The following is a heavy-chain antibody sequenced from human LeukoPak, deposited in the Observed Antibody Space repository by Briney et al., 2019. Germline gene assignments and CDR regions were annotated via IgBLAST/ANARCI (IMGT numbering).Heavy chain of an antibody. CDR1: GFSFSNYA. J-gene: IGHJ4*02. V-gene: IGHV3-74*01. CDR3: ARDVAGSGSH. D-gene: IGHD3-10*01. Sequence: GGPLRLSCAASGFSFSNYAMSWVRQAPGKGLEWVSRIDEHGSTTDYADSVEGRFTIYRDNAKNTLYLQMNSLRVEDTAVYYCARDVAGSGSHWGQGTLVTVSS. CDR2: IDEHGSTT.